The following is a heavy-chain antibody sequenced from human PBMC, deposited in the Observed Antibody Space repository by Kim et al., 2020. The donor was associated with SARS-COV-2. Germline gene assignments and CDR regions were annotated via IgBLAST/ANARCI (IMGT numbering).Heavy chain of an antibody. V-gene: IGHV3-30*18. CDR2: ISDDGSTK. CDR1: GFTFSMYG. CDR3: ANGPGGNCSGGICYSTGEFDY. D-gene: IGHD2-15*01. J-gene: IGHJ4*01. Sequence: GESLKISCAASGFTFSMYGMHWVRQAPGKGLEWVAVISDDGSTKYYGDSAKGRLTISRDNSKNTLFLQMNSLRPEDTAIYYCANGPGGNCSGGICYSTGEFDYWGHGALVTVS.